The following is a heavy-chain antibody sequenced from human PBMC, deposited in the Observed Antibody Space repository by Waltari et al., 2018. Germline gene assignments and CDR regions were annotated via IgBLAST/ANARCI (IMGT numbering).Heavy chain of an antibody. CDR1: GFRINSLW. J-gene: IGHJ4*02. D-gene: IGHD1-1*01. CDR3: ATGRGAGF. Sequence: EVQLVESGGGLVQPGGSRRLSCAASGFRINSLWMTWVRQAPGKGLEWVANIKQDGSEKYYVDSVKCRFTISRDNAKNSLFLQMDSLRAEDTALYYCATGRGAGFWGQGTPVTVSS. V-gene: IGHV3-7*03. CDR2: IKQDGSEK.